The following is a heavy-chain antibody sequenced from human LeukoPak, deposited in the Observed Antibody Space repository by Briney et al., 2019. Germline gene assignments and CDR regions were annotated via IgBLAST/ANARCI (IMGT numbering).Heavy chain of an antibody. CDR3: ARGPALWQKAGFDY. CDR1: GYSISSGYY. D-gene: IGHD3-10*01. J-gene: IGHJ4*02. Sequence: SETLSLTCTVSGYSISSGYYWGWIRQPPGKGLEWIGSIYHSGSTYYNPSPKSRVTISVDTSKNQFSLKLSSVTAADTAVYYCARGPALWQKAGFDYWGQGTLVTVSS. CDR2: IYHSGST. V-gene: IGHV4-38-2*02.